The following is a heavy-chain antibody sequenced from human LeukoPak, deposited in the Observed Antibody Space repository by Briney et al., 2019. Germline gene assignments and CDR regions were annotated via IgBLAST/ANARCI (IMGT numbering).Heavy chain of an antibody. Sequence: SETLSLTCAVYGGSFSGYYWSWIRQPPGKGLEWIGEINHSGSTNYNPSLKSRVTISVDTSKNQFSLKLSSVTAADTAVYYCARGVVTASRFFDYWGQGTLVTVSS. CDR1: GGSFSGYY. D-gene: IGHD2-21*02. CDR2: INHSGST. CDR3: ARGVVTASRFFDY. V-gene: IGHV4-34*01. J-gene: IGHJ4*02.